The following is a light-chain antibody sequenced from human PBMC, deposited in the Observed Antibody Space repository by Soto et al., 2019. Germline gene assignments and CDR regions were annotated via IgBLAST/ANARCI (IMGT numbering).Light chain of an antibody. CDR2: AAS. Sequence: DIQMTQSPSSVSASVGDSVNITCRASQGISSWLAWYQQKPGKAPRLLIYAASRLQSGVPSRFSGRASGTDFTLTITSLQAEDFATYFCQQATSFPLTFGGGTKVDIK. J-gene: IGKJ4*01. CDR3: QQATSFPLT. V-gene: IGKV1-12*01. CDR1: QGISSW.